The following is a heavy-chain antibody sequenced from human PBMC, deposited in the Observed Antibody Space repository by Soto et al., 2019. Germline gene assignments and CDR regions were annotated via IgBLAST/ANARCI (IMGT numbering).Heavy chain of an antibody. Sequence: PSVKVSCKTSGYTFTSYYMHWVRQAPGQGLEWMGVINPSGGRTSSAQKFQGRVTMTRDTSTTTVYMELSSLGSEDTAVYYCARDQGSSGTLVYWGQGTLVTVSS. V-gene: IGHV1-46*01. CDR2: INPSGGRT. D-gene: IGHD6-6*01. CDR3: ARDQGSSGTLVY. CDR1: GYTFTSYY. J-gene: IGHJ4*02.